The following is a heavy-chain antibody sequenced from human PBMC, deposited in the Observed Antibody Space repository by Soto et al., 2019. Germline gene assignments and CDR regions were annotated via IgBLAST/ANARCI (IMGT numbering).Heavy chain of an antibody. Sequence: QVQLVESGGGVVQPGRSLRLSCAASGFTFSGYGMHWVRQAPGKGLEWVAIISHDGSNKYYADSVKGRFTISRDNSKNTLYMSMNSLRAQDTGVYDGATAYSSNWYWGALDIWGQGTMVTVSS. CDR3: ATAYSSNWYWGALDI. CDR1: GFTFSGYG. CDR2: ISHDGSNK. J-gene: IGHJ3*02. V-gene: IGHV3-30*03. D-gene: IGHD6-13*01.